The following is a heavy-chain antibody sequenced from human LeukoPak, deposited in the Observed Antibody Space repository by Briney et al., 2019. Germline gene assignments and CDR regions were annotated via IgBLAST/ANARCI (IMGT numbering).Heavy chain of an antibody. Sequence: GESLKISCKGSGYSFTSYWIGWVRQMPGKGLEWMGIIYPGDSDTRYSPSFQGQVTISADKSISTAYLQWSSLKASDTAMYYCARTYYGDYDGVYWYFDLWGRGTLVTVSS. CDR2: IYPGDSDT. D-gene: IGHD4-17*01. CDR1: GYSFTSYW. J-gene: IGHJ2*01. CDR3: ARTYYGDYDGVYWYFDL. V-gene: IGHV5-51*01.